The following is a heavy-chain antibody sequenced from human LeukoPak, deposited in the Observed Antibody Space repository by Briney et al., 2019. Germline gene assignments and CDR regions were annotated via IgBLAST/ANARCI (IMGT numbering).Heavy chain of an antibody. D-gene: IGHD3-22*01. J-gene: IGHJ3*02. V-gene: IGHV4-59*01. Sequence: SGTLSLTCTVSGAPISSSYWSWLRHPPGKRLEWLGFIYYRGSPNSNPSLESRVTISADTSKNQFSLKLSSVTAADTAVYYCVRGNYDNRGYSNAFDIWGQGAMVTVSS. CDR2: IYYRGSP. CDR1: GAPISSSY. CDR3: VRGNYDNRGYSNAFDI.